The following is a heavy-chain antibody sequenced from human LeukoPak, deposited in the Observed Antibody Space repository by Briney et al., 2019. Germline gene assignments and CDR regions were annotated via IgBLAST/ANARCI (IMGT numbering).Heavy chain of an antibody. CDR3: AKAVGGGYYYDSSGRTFDY. J-gene: IGHJ4*02. D-gene: IGHD3-22*01. CDR2: ISGSGGST. V-gene: IGHV3-23*01. CDR1: GFTFSSYA. Sequence: GGSLRLSCAASGFTFSSYAMSWVRQAPGKGLEWVSAISGSGGSTYYADSVKGRFTISRDNSKTPLYPQINSLRAEDTAVYYCAKAVGGGYYYDSSGRTFDYWGQGTLVTVSS.